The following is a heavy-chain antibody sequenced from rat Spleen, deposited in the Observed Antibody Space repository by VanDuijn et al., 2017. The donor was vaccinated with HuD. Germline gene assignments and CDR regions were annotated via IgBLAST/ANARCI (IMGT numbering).Heavy chain of an antibody. CDR2: ISSGGGGT. Sequence: EVQLVESGGGLVQPGRSLKLSCAASGFTFSSFPMAWVRQAPRKGLEWVASISSGGGGTYYPDSVKGRFTISRDNAISTLYLQVSSLRSEDTATYYCTRENYYTGDYWGQGVMVTVSS. D-gene: IGHD1-6*01. CDR3: TRENYYTGDY. V-gene: IGHV5-46*01. J-gene: IGHJ2*01. CDR1: GFTFSSFP.